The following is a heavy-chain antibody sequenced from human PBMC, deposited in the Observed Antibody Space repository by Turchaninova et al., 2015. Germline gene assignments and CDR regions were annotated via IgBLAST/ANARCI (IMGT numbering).Heavy chain of an antibody. CDR1: GVSRRNRWCG. CDR3: AHRGYYDSSGYYFDY. V-gene: IGHV2-5*02. Sequence: QITLTESGPTLVKPTQTHTLTCSFPGVSRRNRWCGVGWIRQPQGKDLEWLALIYWDADKRYSPSLKSRLTISKDTSKNQVVLTMANMDPVDTATYYCAHRGYYDSSGYYFDYWGQGTLVTVSS. D-gene: IGHD3-22*01. CDR2: IYWDADK. J-gene: IGHJ4*02.